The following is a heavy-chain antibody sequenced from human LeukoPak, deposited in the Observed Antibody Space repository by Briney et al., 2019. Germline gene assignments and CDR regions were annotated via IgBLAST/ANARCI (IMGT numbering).Heavy chain of an antibody. CDR1: GYTFSKYG. CDR3: ARTGYCSSTSCDIRVTAHDAFDI. Sequence: ASVKVSCKASGYTFSKYGISWVRQAPGHGLEWMGWISGHNGNTNYAQKFQGRATMTTDTSTSTAYMELRSLRFDDTAVYFCARTGYCSSTSCDIRVTAHDAFDIWGQGTMVTVSS. CDR2: ISGHNGNT. J-gene: IGHJ3*02. D-gene: IGHD2-2*02. V-gene: IGHV1-18*01.